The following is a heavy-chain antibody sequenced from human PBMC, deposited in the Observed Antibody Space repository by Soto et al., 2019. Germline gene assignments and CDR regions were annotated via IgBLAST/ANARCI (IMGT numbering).Heavy chain of an antibody. V-gene: IGHV1-46*01. CDR1: GYTFTSYY. CDR2: INPSGGST. Sequence: ASVKVSCKASGYTFTSYYMHWVRQAPGQGLEWMGIINPSGGSTSYAQKFQGRVTMTRDTSTSTVYMELSSLRSEDTAVYYCARVDTMLQENLRYFDWLSNWGQGTLVTVSS. J-gene: IGHJ4*02. CDR3: ARVDTMLQENLRYFDWLSN. D-gene: IGHD3-9*01.